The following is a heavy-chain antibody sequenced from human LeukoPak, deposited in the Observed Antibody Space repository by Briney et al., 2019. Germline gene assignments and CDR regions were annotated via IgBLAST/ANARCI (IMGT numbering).Heavy chain of an antibody. CDR2: ITWNGGIT. CDR3: ARRVIGDYYFDY. V-gene: IGHV3-20*04. Sequence: PGGSLRLSCAASGFTFDDYAMSWVRQVAGKGLEWVPGITWNGGITGYADSVKGRFTISRDNAKNSLYLQMNSLRAEDTALYYCARRVIGDYYFDYWGRGTLVTVSS. CDR1: GFTFDDYA. D-gene: IGHD3-3*01. J-gene: IGHJ4*02.